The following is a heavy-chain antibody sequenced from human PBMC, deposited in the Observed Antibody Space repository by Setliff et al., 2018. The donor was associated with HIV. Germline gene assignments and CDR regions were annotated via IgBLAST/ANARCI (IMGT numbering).Heavy chain of an antibody. CDR2: ISHDGGTI. V-gene: IGHV3-30*03. J-gene: IGHJ4*02. D-gene: IGHD6-19*01. CDR1: GFTISYYG. CDR3: ARELYSTGKSLDF. Sequence: GGSLRLSCVASGFTISYYGMHWVRQAPGKGLEWVAVISHDGGTIYYADSVKGRFTISRDNAKNSLSLQMNSLRAEDTAVYYCARELYSTGKSLDFWGQGTLVTVSS.